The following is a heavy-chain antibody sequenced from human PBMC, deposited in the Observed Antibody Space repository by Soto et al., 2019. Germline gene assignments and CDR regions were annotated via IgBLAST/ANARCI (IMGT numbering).Heavy chain of an antibody. CDR2: ISSTTNYI. V-gene: IGHV3-21*06. CDR3: ARESEDLTSNFDY. Sequence: PGGSLRLSCAASGFTFTRYSMNWVRQAPGKGLEWVSSISSTTNYIYYGGSMKGRFTISRDNAKNPLYLEMNSLRAEDTAVYYCARESEDLTSNFDYWGQGTLVTVSS. CDR1: GFTFTRYS. J-gene: IGHJ4*02.